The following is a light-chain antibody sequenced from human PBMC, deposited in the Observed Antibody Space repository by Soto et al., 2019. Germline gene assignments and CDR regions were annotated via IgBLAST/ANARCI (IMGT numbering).Light chain of an antibody. CDR2: AAS. J-gene: IGKJ2*01. Sequence: DIQMTQSPSSLSASVGDRVTITCRASQSISSYLNWYQQKPGHAPKLLIYAASSLQSGVPSRFSGSGSGTDFTLTISSLQPEDFATYYCQQSYSTLYTFGQGTKLEIK. CDR1: QSISSY. CDR3: QQSYSTLYT. V-gene: IGKV1-39*01.